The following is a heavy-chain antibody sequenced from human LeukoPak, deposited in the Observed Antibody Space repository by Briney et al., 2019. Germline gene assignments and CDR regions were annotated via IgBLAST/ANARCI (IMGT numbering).Heavy chain of an antibody. CDR2: ISGSGGST. Sequence: AGGSLRLSCAASGFTFSSYGMTWVRQAPGRGLEWVSSISGSGGSTYYADSVKGRFTISRDNSKNTLYLQMNSLRAEDTAVYYCAKDRYSSSWSNNWFDPWGQGTLVTVSS. J-gene: IGHJ5*02. D-gene: IGHD6-13*01. CDR3: AKDRYSSSWSNNWFDP. V-gene: IGHV3-23*01. CDR1: GFTFSSYG.